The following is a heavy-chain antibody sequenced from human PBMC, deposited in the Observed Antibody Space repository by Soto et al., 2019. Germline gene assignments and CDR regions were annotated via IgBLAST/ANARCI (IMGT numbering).Heavy chain of an antibody. D-gene: IGHD5-18*01. CDR3: ARDVSSYGSTYFDH. V-gene: IGHV4-59*01. CDR2: IYYTGST. CDR1: GGSIRGYY. Sequence: PSETLSLTCSVSGGSIRGYYWTWIRQPPGKGLEWLGYIYYTGSTKYNPSLKSRFTISADTSNNQLFLKLSSATAADTAVYYCARDVSSYGSTYFDHWDQGTLVTVST. J-gene: IGHJ4*02.